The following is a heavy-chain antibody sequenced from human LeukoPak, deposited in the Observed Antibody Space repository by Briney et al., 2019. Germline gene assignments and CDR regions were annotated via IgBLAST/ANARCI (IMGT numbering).Heavy chain of an antibody. CDR1: GGSVRRGNYY. CDR2: IYTSGTT. J-gene: IGHJ5*02. Sequence: PSETLSLTCTVSGGSVRRGNYYWTWIRQPAGSGLEWIGRIYTSGTTDYNPSLRTRVTISVDASRNQFSLNLSSVTAADTAVYYCASPSPGFDPWGQGTLVTVSS. CDR3: ASPSPGFDP. V-gene: IGHV4-61*02.